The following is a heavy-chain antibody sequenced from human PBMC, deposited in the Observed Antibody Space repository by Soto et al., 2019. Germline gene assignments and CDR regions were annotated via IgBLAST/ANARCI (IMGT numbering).Heavy chain of an antibody. CDR1: GVRIGSHF. Sequence: PSDTLALTCSVYGVRIGSHFWTWIRQAPGKGPELVGYIYHTVNTNYNPALKSRVTISMDTSENQLSLQLSSVTAADTAVYYCARLQYTVVTALDIWGQGTMVTVSS. V-gene: IGHV4-59*07. CDR3: ARLQYTVVTALDI. D-gene: IGHD2-15*01. J-gene: IGHJ3*02. CDR2: IYHTVNT.